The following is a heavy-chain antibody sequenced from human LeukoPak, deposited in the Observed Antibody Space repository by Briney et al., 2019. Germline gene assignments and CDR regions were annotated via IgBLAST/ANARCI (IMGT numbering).Heavy chain of an antibody. V-gene: IGHV3-48*03. Sequence: GGSLRLSCAASGFTFSSYEMNWVRQAPGKGLEWVSYICSSGSTIYYADSVKGRFTISRDNAKNSLYLQMNSLRAEDTAVYYCASRNWGRPFDYWGQGTLVTVSS. CDR3: ASRNWGRPFDY. J-gene: IGHJ4*02. D-gene: IGHD7-27*01. CDR2: ICSSGSTI. CDR1: GFTFSSYE.